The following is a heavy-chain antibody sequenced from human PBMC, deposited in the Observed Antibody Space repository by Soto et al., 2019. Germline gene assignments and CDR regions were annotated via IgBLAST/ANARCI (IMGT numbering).Heavy chain of an antibody. CDR2: INHSGST. V-gene: IGHV4-34*01. J-gene: IGHJ6*03. D-gene: IGHD6-13*01. Sequence: SETLSLTCAVYDGSFSGYYWSWIRQPPGKGLEWIGEINHSGSTNYNPSLKSRVTISVDTSKNQFSLKLSSVTAADTAVYYCARGGVAAADYMDVWGKGTTVTVSS. CDR3: ARGGVAAADYMDV. CDR1: DGSFSGYY.